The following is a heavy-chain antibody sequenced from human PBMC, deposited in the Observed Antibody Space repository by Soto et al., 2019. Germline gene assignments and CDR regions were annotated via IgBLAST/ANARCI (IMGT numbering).Heavy chain of an antibody. CDR2: IWYDGSNK. D-gene: IGHD6-13*01. Sequence: QVQLVESGGGVVQPGRSLRLSCAASGFTFSSYGMHWVRQAPGKGLEWVAVIWYDGSNKYYADSVKGRFTISRDNSKNTLYLQMNSLRAEDTAVYYCARDRGAAVVRAFDIWGQGTMVTVSS. V-gene: IGHV3-33*01. CDR3: ARDRGAAVVRAFDI. J-gene: IGHJ3*02. CDR1: GFTFSSYG.